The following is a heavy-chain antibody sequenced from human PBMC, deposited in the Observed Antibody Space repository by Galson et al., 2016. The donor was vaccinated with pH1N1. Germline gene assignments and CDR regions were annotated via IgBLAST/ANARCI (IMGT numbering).Heavy chain of an antibody. V-gene: IGHV3-73*01. CDR1: GFTFSGSA. D-gene: IGHD2-2*01. CDR2: IRSKGNNYTT. J-gene: IGHJ4*02. CDR3: TRPGGYCSSTSCLRDY. Sequence: SLRLSCAASGFTFSGSAMHWVRQASGTGLEWVGRIRSKGNNYTTVYAASVKGRFTISRDDSKNTASMQMNSLKTEDTAVYYCTRPGGYCSSTSCLRDYWGQGTLVTVSS.